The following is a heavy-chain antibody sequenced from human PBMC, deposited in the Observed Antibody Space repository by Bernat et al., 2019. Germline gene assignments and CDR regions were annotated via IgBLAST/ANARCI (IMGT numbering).Heavy chain of an antibody. J-gene: IGHJ6*02. CDR1: GFTFTGYY. Sequence: VQLVESGGGLVKPGGSLRLSCAASGFTFTGYYMHWVRQAPGQGLEWMGWINPNSGGTNYAQKFQGWVTMTRDTSISTAYMELSRLRSDDTAVYYCARERYCSSTSCQSSYYGMDVWGQGTTVTVSS. D-gene: IGHD2-2*01. V-gene: IGHV1-2*04. CDR3: ARERYCSSTSCQSSYYGMDV. CDR2: INPNSGGT.